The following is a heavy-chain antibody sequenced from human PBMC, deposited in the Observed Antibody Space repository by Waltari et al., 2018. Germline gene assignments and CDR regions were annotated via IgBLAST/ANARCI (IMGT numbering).Heavy chain of an antibody. D-gene: IGHD3-22*01. V-gene: IGHV4-39*01. J-gene: IGHJ3*02. CDR1: GGSISSSSYY. CDR3: ARGRPYYDSSGYYRGDAFDI. CDR2: IYYSGST. Sequence: QLQLQESGPGLVKPSETLSLTCTVSGGSISSSSYYWGWIRQPPGKGVEWIGSIYYSGSTYYNPSLKSRVTISVDTSKNQFSLKLSSVTAADTAVYYCARGRPYYDSSGYYRGDAFDIWGQGTMVTVSS.